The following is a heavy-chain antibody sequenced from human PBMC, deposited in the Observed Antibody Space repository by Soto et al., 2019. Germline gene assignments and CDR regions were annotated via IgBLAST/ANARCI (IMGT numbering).Heavy chain of an antibody. J-gene: IGHJ4*02. CDR3: ATSFITTVGTTA. V-gene: IGHV3-74*01. Sequence: GGSLRLSCAASGFTFSSYWMHWVRQAPGKGLVWVSRINSDGRSTNYADSVKGRFTISRDNAKNSLYLRMSSLRGEDTAVYYCATSFITTVGTTAWGQGTQVTVSS. CDR1: GFTFSSYW. CDR2: INSDGRST. D-gene: IGHD1-1*01.